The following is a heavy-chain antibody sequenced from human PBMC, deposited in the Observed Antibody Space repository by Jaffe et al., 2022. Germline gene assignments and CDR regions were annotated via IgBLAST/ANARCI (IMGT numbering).Heavy chain of an antibody. J-gene: IGHJ3*02. Sequence: EVQLVESGGGLVQPGGSLRLSCAASGFTFSDLYMDWVRQAPGKGLEWVGRTRNKPKSYTSEYAASVKGRFTISRDDSKNSLYLQMNSLKTEDTAVYYCASLIRKSAGNVDFDIWGQGTMVTVSS. CDR1: GFTFSDLY. D-gene: IGHD3-16*01. CDR2: TRNKPKSYTS. V-gene: IGHV3-72*01. CDR3: ASLIRKSAGNVDFDI.